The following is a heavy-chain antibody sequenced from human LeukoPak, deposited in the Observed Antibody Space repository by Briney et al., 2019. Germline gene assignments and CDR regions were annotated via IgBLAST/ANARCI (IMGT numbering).Heavy chain of an antibody. J-gene: IGHJ4*02. V-gene: IGHV1-69*06. D-gene: IGHD3-10*01. Sequence: SVKVSCKASGGTFSSYAISWVRQAPGQGLEWMGGIIPIFGTANYAQKFQGRVTITADKSTSTAYMELSSLRSEDTAVYYCASIFVVRGVIWLTPKFDYWGQGTLVTVSS. CDR2: IIPIFGTA. CDR1: GGTFSSYA. CDR3: ASIFVVRGVIWLTPKFDY.